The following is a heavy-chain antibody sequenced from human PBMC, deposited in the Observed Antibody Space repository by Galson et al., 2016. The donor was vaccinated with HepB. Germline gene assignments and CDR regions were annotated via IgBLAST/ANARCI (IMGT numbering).Heavy chain of an antibody. CDR1: GFPFSNYW. D-gene: IGHD6-13*01. CDR3: TRVHREGIAAAGLQI. V-gene: IGHV3-74*01. CDR2: INSDGSST. Sequence: SLRLSCAASGFPFSNYWMHWVRQAPGKGPVWVSRINSDGSSTTYADSVKGRFTISRDNAKYTLYLQMNSLRAGDTALYYCTRVHREGIAAAGLQIWGQGTLVIVSS. J-gene: IGHJ4*02.